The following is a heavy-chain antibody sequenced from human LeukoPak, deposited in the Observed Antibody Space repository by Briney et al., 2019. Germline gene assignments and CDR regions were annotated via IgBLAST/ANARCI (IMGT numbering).Heavy chain of an antibody. Sequence: PGGSLRLSCVASGFTFSTSGMNWVRQAPGKGLVWVSRIKTDGSTTTYADFVKGRVTVSRDNAKNTLYLQMNSLRAEDTAVYYCARGGSPFYWGQGTLVTVSS. CDR3: ARGGSPFY. J-gene: IGHJ4*02. V-gene: IGHV3-74*01. CDR1: GFTFSTSG. D-gene: IGHD3-10*01. CDR2: IKTDGSTT.